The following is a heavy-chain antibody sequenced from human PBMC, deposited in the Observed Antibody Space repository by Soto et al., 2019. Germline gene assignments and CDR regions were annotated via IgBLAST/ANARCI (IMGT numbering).Heavy chain of an antibody. CDR2: IKQDGSGK. CDR3: VRGSFCDGVCPPGRTEYFLH. Sequence: EVQLVESGGGLVQPGGSLRLSCEASGFTFSNYWMSWVRQAPGKGLEWVANIKQDGSGKYFVDSVKGRFTISRDNAKNSLYLQMNSLRAADTAVYYCVRGSFCDGVCPPGRTEYFLHWDQGTLVTVPS. CDR1: GFTFSNYW. J-gene: IGHJ1*01. V-gene: IGHV3-7*04. D-gene: IGHD2-21*02.